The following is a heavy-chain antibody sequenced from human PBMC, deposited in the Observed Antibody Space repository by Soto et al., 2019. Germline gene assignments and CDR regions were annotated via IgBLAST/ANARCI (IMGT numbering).Heavy chain of an antibody. CDR1: GFTFSSYG. J-gene: IGHJ4*02. D-gene: IGHD6-13*01. Sequence: GGSLILSCAASGFTFSSYGMHWVRQAPGKGLEWVAVIWYDGSNKYYADSVKGRFTISRDNSKNTLYPQMNSLRAEDTAVYYCARDRLVAAAGSLFDYWGQGTLVTVSS. V-gene: IGHV3-33*01. CDR3: ARDRLVAAAGSLFDY. CDR2: IWYDGSNK.